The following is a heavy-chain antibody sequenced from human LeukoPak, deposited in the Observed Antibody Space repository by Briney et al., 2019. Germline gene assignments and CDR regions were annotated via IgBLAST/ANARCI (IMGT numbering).Heavy chain of an antibody. D-gene: IGHD2-15*01. CDR2: ISGSGGST. CDR3: AKDLGLLYGETGY. V-gene: IGHV3-23*01. CDR1: GFTFSSYA. Sequence: GGFLRLSCAASGFTFSSYAMSWVRQAPGKGLEWVSAISGSGGSTYYADSVKGRFTISRDNSKNTLYLQMNSLRAEDTAVYYCAKDLGLLYGETGYWGQGTLVTVSS. J-gene: IGHJ4*02.